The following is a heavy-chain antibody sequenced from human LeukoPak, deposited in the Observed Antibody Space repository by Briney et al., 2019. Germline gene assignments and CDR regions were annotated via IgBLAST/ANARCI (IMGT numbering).Heavy chain of an antibody. Sequence: GGSLRLSCAASGFPFRNFWVSGVRRAPGEGREGVANIRGGASETYYMVSLEGRFTISRDNAENSLYLQMSSLRAEDTAVYYCASEGQRVHPYYDFWNGFFYWGQGALVTVSP. CDR2: IRGGASET. CDR3: ASEGQRVHPYYDFWNGFFY. V-gene: IGHV3-7*01. D-gene: IGHD3-3*01. CDR1: GFPFRNFW. J-gene: IGHJ4*02.